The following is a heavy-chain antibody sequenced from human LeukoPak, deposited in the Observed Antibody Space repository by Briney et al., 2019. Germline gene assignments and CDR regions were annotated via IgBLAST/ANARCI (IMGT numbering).Heavy chain of an antibody. CDR1: RFTFSSYS. V-gene: IGHV3-21*01. CDR2: INSSSSYI. J-gene: IGHJ5*02. D-gene: IGHD5-18*01. CDR3: ARDHEGYSYAPFDP. Sequence: GGSLRLSCAASRFTFSSYSMNWVRQAPGQGLEWVSSINSSSSYISYEDSVKGRFTISRDNAKNSRYLQMNSLRAEDTAVYYCARDHEGYSYAPFDPWGQGTLVTVSS.